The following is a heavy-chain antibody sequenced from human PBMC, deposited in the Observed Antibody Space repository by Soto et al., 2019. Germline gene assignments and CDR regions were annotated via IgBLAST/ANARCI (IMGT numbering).Heavy chain of an antibody. V-gene: IGHV1-18*01. Sequence: ASVKVSCKASGGTFSTYTFTWVRQAPGQGLEWMGWISVYNGNTNYAQKLQDRVTMTTDTSTSTAYMELRSLRSDDTAVHCWARGGVTNWKYLFYDYWGQGTLVTVSS. J-gene: IGHJ4*02. D-gene: IGHD1-7*01. CDR1: GGTFSTYT. CDR3: ARGGVTNWKYLFYDY. CDR2: ISVYNGNT.